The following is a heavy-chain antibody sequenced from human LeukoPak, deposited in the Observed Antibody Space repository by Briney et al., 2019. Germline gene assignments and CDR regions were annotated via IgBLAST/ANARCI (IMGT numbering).Heavy chain of an antibody. D-gene: IGHD3-16*02. CDR1: GGSISSSNYY. Sequence: SETLSLTCTVSGGSISSSNYYWGWIRQPPGKGLEWMGSMYYSGIHNYHPRLKSRVTISVDTSKIQFSLKVNSVTAADTAVYYCARTLGWASSRYPFDGWGQGTLVTVSS. CDR3: ARTLGWASSRYPFDG. J-gene: IGHJ4*02. V-gene: IGHV4-39*01. CDR2: MYYSGIH.